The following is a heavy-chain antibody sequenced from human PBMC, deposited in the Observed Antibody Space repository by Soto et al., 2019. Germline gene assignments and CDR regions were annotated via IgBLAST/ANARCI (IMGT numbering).Heavy chain of an antibody. D-gene: IGHD2-8*02. V-gene: IGHV3-23*01. CDR2: ISGSGGST. Sequence: GGSLRLSCGASGFTFSGYARSWVRQAPGKGLEWVSAISGSGGSTYYADSVKGRFTISRDNSKNTVYLQMNSLRTEDTAVYYCTTDSYYTGILVRFDYWGLGTLVTVSS. J-gene: IGHJ4*01. CDR1: GFTFSGYA. CDR3: TTDSYYTGILVRFDY.